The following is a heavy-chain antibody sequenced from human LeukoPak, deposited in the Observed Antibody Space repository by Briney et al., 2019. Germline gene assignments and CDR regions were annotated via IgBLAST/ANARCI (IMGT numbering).Heavy chain of an antibody. CDR3: AKDGDGGSSSWYFDY. Sequence: PGGSLRLSCAASGSTFDDYAMHWVRQAPGKGLEWVSGISWNSGSIGYADSVKGRFTISRDNAKNSLYLQMNSLRAEDTALYYCAKDGDGGSSSWYFDYWGQGTLVTVSS. CDR1: GSTFDDYA. V-gene: IGHV3-9*01. CDR2: ISWNSGSI. J-gene: IGHJ4*02. D-gene: IGHD6-13*01.